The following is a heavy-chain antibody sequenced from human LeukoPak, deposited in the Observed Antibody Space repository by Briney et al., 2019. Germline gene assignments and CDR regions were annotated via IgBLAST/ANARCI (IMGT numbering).Heavy chain of an antibody. CDR2: IYYSGST. CDR1: GGSISSYY. V-gene: IGHV4-59*01. J-gene: IGHJ6*02. D-gene: IGHD2-8*02. Sequence: PSETLSLTCTVSGGSISSYYWSWIRQPPGKGLGWIGYIYYSGSTNYNPSLKSRVTISVDTSKNQFSLKLSSVTAADTAVYYCARGGAPWSGYYYYGMDVWGQGTTVTVSS. CDR3: ARGGAPWSGYYYYGMDV.